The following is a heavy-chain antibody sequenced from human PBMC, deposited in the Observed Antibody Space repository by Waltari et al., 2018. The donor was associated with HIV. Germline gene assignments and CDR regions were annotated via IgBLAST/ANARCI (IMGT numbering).Heavy chain of an antibody. V-gene: IGHV4-39*01. CDR3: ARPGFDYSNYPSREDYGMDV. CDR2: IYYSGPT. Sequence: QLQLQESGPGLVKPSETLSLTCTVSGGSISSSSYYWGWIRQPPGKGREWIGSIYYSGPTYYNPSRKSRFTISVDTSKNQFSLKLSSVTAADTAVYYCARPGFDYSNYPSREDYGMDVWGQGTTVTVSS. J-gene: IGHJ6*02. CDR1: GGSISSSSYY. D-gene: IGHD4-4*01.